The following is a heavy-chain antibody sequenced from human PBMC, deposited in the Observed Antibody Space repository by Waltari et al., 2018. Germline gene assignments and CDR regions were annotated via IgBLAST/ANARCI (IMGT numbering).Heavy chain of an antibody. CDR3: ASPVSDYDAFDI. V-gene: IGHV1-69*13. CDR1: GGTFSSYA. D-gene: IGHD4-17*01. CDR2: IIPIFGTA. J-gene: IGHJ3*02. Sequence: QVQLVQSGAEVKKPGSSVKVSCKASGGTFSSYAISWVRQAPGQGLEWMGGIIPIFGTANYAQKFQSRVTITADESTSTAYMALTSLSSEDTAVYYCASPVSDYDAFDIWGQVTMVTVSS.